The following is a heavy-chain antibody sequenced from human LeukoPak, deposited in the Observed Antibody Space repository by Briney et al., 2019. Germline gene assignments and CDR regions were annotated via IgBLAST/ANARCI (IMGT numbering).Heavy chain of an antibody. CDR1: GYSFVLYG. CDR2: ISTYNGNT. D-gene: IGHD3-10*01. J-gene: IGHJ4*02. CDR3: ARVLLGGSGSYYPN. V-gene: IGHV1-18*01. Sequence: GASVKVSCKASGYSFVLYGISWVRQAPGQGPEWMGWISTYNGNTKYVEKFQGRVTMTTDTPTSTAYMELRSLRSDDTAVYYCARVLLGGSGSYYPNWGQGTLVTVSS.